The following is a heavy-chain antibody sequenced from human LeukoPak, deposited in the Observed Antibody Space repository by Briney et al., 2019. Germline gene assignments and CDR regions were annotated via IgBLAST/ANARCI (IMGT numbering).Heavy chain of an antibody. CDR1: GGSISSYY. Sequence: SETLSLTCTVSGGSISSYYWSWIRQPAGKGLEWIGRIYTSGSTNYNPSPKSRVSMSVDTSKSQFSLKLRSVTAADTAVYYCARRVGLSDGKWFDPWGQGTLVTVSS. CDR2: IYTSGST. CDR3: ARRVGLSDGKWFDP. J-gene: IGHJ5*02. D-gene: IGHD1-26*01. V-gene: IGHV4-4*07.